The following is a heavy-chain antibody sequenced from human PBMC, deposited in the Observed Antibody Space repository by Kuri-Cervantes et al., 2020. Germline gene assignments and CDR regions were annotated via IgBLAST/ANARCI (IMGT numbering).Heavy chain of an antibody. Sequence: ASVKVSCKASGYTFTSYGISWVRQAPGKGLEWMGGFDPEDGETIYAQKFQGRVTMTEDTSTDTAYMELSSLRSEDTAVYYCARLGLLPTGGNSGDYYYYYGMDVRGQGTTVTVSS. V-gene: IGHV1-24*01. CDR1: GYTFTSYG. D-gene: IGHD4-23*01. J-gene: IGHJ6*02. CDR3: ARLGLLPTGGNSGDYYYYYGMDV. CDR2: FDPEDGET.